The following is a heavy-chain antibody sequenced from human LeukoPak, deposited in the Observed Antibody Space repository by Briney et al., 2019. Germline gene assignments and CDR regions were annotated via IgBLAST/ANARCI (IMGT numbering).Heavy chain of an antibody. CDR3: SRALYYYGSGGSWFDP. CDR1: GFTFRSYW. J-gene: IGHJ5*02. Sequence: GGSLRLSCAASGFTFRSYWMHWVRQAPGKGLVWVSSISSDGSSTSYADSVKGRFTISRDNAKNTLYLQMNSLTAEDTAVYYCSRALYYYGSGGSWFDPWGQGTLVTVSS. D-gene: IGHD3-10*01. CDR2: ISSDGSST. V-gene: IGHV3-74*01.